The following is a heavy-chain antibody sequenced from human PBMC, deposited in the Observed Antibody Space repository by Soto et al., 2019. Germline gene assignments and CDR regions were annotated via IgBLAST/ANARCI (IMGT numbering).Heavy chain of an antibody. V-gene: IGHV4-4*02. D-gene: IGHD3-10*01. Sequence: TSETLSLTCTFSGGSISSKNWWNWVRQPPGKGLEWIGEIYHGGSTNYNPSLKSRVTISVDKSKNQFSLKLTSVTAADTAVYYCARSYFGADYWGQGTLVTVS. CDR3: ARSYFGADY. CDR2: IYHGGST. CDR1: GGSISSKNW. J-gene: IGHJ4*02.